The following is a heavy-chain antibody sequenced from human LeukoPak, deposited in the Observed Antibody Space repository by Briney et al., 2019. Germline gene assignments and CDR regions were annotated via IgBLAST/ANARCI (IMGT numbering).Heavy chain of an antibody. Sequence: ASVKVSCKVSGYTLTELSIHSVRQAPGKGREWMGGFDPEDGETIYAQKFQGRVTMTEDKSTDTAYMELSSLRSEDTAVYYCATEGVSTVTRRYFYLWGRGTLAAVSS. CDR2: FDPEDGET. V-gene: IGHV1-24*01. CDR3: ATEGVSTVTRRYFYL. J-gene: IGHJ2*01. D-gene: IGHD4-17*01. CDR1: GYTLTELS.